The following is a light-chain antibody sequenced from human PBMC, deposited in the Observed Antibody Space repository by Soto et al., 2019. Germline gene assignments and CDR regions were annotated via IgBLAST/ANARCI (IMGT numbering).Light chain of an antibody. Sequence: QSVLTQPASVSGSPGQSITISCTGTSSDVGSYNVVSWFQQHPDKAPKLMIYEVSKRPSGVSNRFSGSKSGNTASLTISGLQPEDEADYYCSSYAYGSTLGVFGGGTQLTVL. CDR1: SSDVGSYNV. CDR2: EVS. V-gene: IGLV2-23*02. CDR3: SSYAYGSTLGV. J-gene: IGLJ3*02.